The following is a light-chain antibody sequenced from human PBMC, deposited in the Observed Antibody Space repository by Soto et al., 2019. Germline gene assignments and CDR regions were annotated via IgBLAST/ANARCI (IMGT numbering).Light chain of an antibody. Sequence: QSALTQPPSASGSPGQSVTISCTGTSSDVVSYKYVSWYQQHPGKAPKLMIYEVTKRPSGVSNRFSCSKSGNTASLTVSGLQAEDEADYYCSSYAGSNTFVFGTGTKVT. CDR3: SSYAGSNTFV. CDR1: SSDVVSYKY. J-gene: IGLJ1*01. V-gene: IGLV2-8*01. CDR2: EVT.